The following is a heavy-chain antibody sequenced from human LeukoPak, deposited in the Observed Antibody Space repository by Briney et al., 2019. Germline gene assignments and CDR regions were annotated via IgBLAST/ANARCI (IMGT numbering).Heavy chain of an antibody. D-gene: IGHD5-18*01. J-gene: IGHJ4*02. CDR3: ATPYSYGPNDY. CDR1: GFTFSSYG. V-gene: IGHV3-30*03. Sequence: GGSLRLSCAASGFTFSSYGMHWVRQAPGKGLEWVAVISYDGSNKYYADSVKGRFTISRDNSKNTLYLQMNSLRAEDTAVYYCATPYSYGPNDYWGQGTLVTVSS. CDR2: ISYDGSNK.